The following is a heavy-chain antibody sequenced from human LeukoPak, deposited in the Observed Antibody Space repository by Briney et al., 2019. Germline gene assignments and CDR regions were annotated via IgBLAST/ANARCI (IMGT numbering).Heavy chain of an antibody. J-gene: IGHJ1*01. Sequence: KPSETLSLTCAVSGYSISSGYYWGWIRQPPGKGLEWIGSIYHSGSTYYNPSLKSRVTISVDTSKNQFSLKLSSVTAADTAVYYCASSLWDFWSGYSFQHWGQGTLVTVSS. CDR3: ASSLWDFWSGYSFQH. V-gene: IGHV4-38-2*01. D-gene: IGHD3-3*01. CDR2: IYHSGST. CDR1: GYSISSGYY.